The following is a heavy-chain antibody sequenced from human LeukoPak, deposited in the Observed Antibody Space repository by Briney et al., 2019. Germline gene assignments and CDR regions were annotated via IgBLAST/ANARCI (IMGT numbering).Heavy chain of an antibody. D-gene: IGHD3-16*01. V-gene: IGHV3-30*07. Sequence: GGSLRPSCAASGFTFSSYAMHWVRQAPGKGLEWVAVISYDGSNKYYADSVKGRFTISRDNSKNTLYLQMNSLRAEDTAVYYCAKDHSLRRAEPFDYWGQGTLVTVSS. CDR2: ISYDGSNK. J-gene: IGHJ4*02. CDR1: GFTFSSYA. CDR3: AKDHSLRRAEPFDY.